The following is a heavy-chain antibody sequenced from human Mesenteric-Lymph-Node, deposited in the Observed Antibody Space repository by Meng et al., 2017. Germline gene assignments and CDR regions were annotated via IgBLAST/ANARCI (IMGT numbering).Heavy chain of an antibody. CDR1: GFIFSNYW. CDR3: ARDHTGHPAVDY. V-gene: IGHV3-74*01. J-gene: IGHJ4*02. CDR2: IASDGSIT. Sequence: EVQLVDSGGGLVQPGGSLRLSCAASGFIFSNYWMHWVRQVPGKGLVWVSDIASDGSITRYADSLKGRFTISRDNSKNTLYLQMDSLRAEDTAVYYCARDHTGHPAVDYWGQGTLVTVSS. D-gene: IGHD1-1*01.